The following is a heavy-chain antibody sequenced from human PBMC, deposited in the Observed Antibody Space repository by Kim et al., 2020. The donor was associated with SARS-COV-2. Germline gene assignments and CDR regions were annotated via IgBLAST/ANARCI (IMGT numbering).Heavy chain of an antibody. CDR2: YN. J-gene: IGHJ4*02. CDR3: ARTYSGWADY. Sequence: YNDYALSVKSRITINPDTSKNHFSLQLNSVTPEDTAVYYCARTYSGWADYWGQGTLVTVSS. V-gene: IGHV6-1*01. D-gene: IGHD6-19*01.